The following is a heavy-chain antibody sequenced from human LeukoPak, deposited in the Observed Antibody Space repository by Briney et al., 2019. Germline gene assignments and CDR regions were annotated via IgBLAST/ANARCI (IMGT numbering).Heavy chain of an antibody. CDR3: AKDPYRSGYFDY. D-gene: IGHD6-19*01. CDR2: ISGSGGST. Sequence: GGSLRLSCAASGFTFSSYAMSWVRQAPGKGLEWVSAISGSGGSTYYADSVKGRFTISRDSSKNTLYLQMNSLRAEDTAVYYCAKDPYRSGYFDYWGQGTLVTVSS. CDR1: GFTFSSYA. J-gene: IGHJ4*02. V-gene: IGHV3-23*01.